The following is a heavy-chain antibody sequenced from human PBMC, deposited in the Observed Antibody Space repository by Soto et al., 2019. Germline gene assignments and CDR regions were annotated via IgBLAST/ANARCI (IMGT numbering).Heavy chain of an antibody. CDR1: GFTFDDYA. J-gene: IGHJ2*01. CDR2: ISWNSGSI. V-gene: IGHV3-9*01. Sequence: EVQLVESGGGLVQPGRSLRLSCAASGFTFDDYAMHWVRQAPGKGLEWVSGISWNSGSIGYADSVKGRFTISRDNAKNSLYLQMNRLRAEDTALYYCAKVISPAEYWYFDLWGRGTLVTVSS. CDR3: AKVISPAEYWYFDL.